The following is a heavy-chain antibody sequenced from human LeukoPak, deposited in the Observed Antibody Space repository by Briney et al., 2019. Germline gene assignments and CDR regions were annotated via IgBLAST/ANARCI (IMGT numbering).Heavy chain of an antibody. CDR1: GGTFNNSA. D-gene: IGHD4-17*01. J-gene: IGHJ5*02. CDR3: ARDVHGDYGSGWFDP. Sequence: SVKVSCKTSGGTFNNSAISWVRQAPGQGLEWLGGIMPLFGTAGYAQKFQGRVIITKDESTRTVYLELTSLTSDDTAVYYCARDVHGDYGSGWFDPWGQGTLVSVSS. V-gene: IGHV1-69*05. CDR2: IMPLFGTA.